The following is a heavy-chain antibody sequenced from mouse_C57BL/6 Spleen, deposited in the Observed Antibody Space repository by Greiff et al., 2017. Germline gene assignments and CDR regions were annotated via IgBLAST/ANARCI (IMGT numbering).Heavy chain of an antibody. J-gene: IGHJ2*01. V-gene: IGHV1-81*01. CDR1: GYTFTSYG. CDR2: IYPRSGNT. Sequence: VQLQQSGAELARPGASVKLSCKASGYTFTSYGISWVKQRTGQGLEWIGEIYPRSGNTYYNEKFKGKATLTADKSSSTAYMELRSLTSEDSAVYFCARRYYGSSYDDWGKGTTLTVSS. CDR3: ARRYYGSSYDD. D-gene: IGHD1-1*01.